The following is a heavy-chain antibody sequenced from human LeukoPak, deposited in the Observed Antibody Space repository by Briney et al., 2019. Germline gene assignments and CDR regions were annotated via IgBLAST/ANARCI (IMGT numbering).Heavy chain of an antibody. CDR2: IIPIFGTA. CDR3: ASGAKVTPFDY. J-gene: IGHJ4*02. CDR1: GGTFSSYA. V-gene: IGHV1-69*01. Sequence: SSVKVSCKASGGTFSSYASSWVRQAPGQGLEWMGGIIPIFGTANYAQKCQGRVTITADESTSTAYMELSSLRSEDTAVYYCASGAKVTPFDYWGQGTLVTVSS. D-gene: IGHD2-21*02.